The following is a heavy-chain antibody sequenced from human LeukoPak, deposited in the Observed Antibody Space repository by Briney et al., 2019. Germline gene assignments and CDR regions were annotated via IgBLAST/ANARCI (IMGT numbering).Heavy chain of an antibody. J-gene: IGHJ4*02. CDR2: IKEDGSAQ. Sequence: GGFLRLSCAASGFTFRNNWMTWVRQAPGKGLEWVAHIKEDGSAQNYIDSVKGRFTISRDNAKNSLFLQMNSVRAEDTAIYYCARDLGWFHFDSWGQGTLVTVSS. CDR3: ARDLGWFHFDS. V-gene: IGHV3-7*01. CDR1: GFTFRNNW. D-gene: IGHD2-15*01.